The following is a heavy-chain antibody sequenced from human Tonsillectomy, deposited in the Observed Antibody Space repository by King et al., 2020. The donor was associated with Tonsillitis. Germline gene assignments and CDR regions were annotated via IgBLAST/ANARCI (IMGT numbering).Heavy chain of an antibody. CDR2: IKIKADGGTR. Sequence: VQLVESGGALVKPGGSLRLSCAASGFTFSDAWMSWVRQAPGKGLEWVARIKIKADGGTRDYAVPVKGRFTISRDDSKNTLYLQMDILKTEDTGVYYCTTHPRHRSKIDSWGQGTLVTVSS. J-gene: IGHJ4*02. V-gene: IGHV3-15*02. CDR3: TTHPRHRSKIDS. D-gene: IGHD2-2*01. CDR1: GFTFSDAW.